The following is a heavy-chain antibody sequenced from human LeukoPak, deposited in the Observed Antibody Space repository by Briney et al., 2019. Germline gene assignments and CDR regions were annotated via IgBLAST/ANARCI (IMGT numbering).Heavy chain of an antibody. CDR3: ADQAAAVDNWFDP. J-gene: IGHJ5*02. Sequence: SETLSLTCTVSGGSISSGRYYWSWIRQPAGKGLEWIGRIYTSGSTNYNPSLKSRVTISGDSSKNQFSLKLTSVTAADTAVYYCADQAAAVDNWFDPWGQGTLVTVSS. CDR1: GGSISSGRYY. CDR2: IYTSGST. D-gene: IGHD6-13*01. V-gene: IGHV4-61*02.